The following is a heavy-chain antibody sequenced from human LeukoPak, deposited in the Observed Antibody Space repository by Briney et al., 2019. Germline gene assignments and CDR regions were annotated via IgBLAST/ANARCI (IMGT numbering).Heavy chain of an antibody. CDR2: INPSGGST. D-gene: IGHD3-22*01. V-gene: IGHV1-46*01. CDR3: ARDRGRYYYDSSGYFPDY. CDR1: GQTFTSYY. J-gene: IGHJ4*02. Sequence: ASVTVSCKASGQTFTSYYMHWVRQAPGQGLEWMGIINPSGGSTSYAQKFQGRVTMTRDTSTSTVYMELSSLRSEDTAVYYCARDRGRYYYDSSGYFPDYWGQGTLVTVSS.